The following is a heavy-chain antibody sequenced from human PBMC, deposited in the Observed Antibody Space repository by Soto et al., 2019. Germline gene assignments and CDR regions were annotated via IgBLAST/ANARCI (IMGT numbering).Heavy chain of an antibody. D-gene: IGHD2-21*02. CDR3: ARLGVVVTARPIYYYYYGMDV. V-gene: IGHV5-10-1*01. CDR2: IDPSDSYT. CDR1: GYSFTSYW. J-gene: IGHJ6*02. Sequence: GESLKISCKGSGYSFTSYWISWVRQMPGKGLEWMGRIDPSDSYTNYSPSFQGHVTISADKSISTAYLQWSSLKASDTAMYYCARLGVVVTARPIYYYYYGMDVWGQGTTVTVSS.